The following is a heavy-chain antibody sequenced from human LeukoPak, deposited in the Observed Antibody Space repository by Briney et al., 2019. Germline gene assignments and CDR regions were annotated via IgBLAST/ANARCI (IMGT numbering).Heavy chain of an antibody. CDR2: ISSSSAYI. CDR1: GFTFSYYS. V-gene: IGHV3-21*01. CDR3: ASGRELRDY. Sequence: GGSLRLSCAASGFTFSYYSMNWVRQAPGKGLEWVSYISSSSAYIFYADSVKGRFTISRDNAKNSLFLQMNSMRAEDTAVYYCASGRELRDYWGQGTLVTVSS. J-gene: IGHJ4*02. D-gene: IGHD1-26*01.